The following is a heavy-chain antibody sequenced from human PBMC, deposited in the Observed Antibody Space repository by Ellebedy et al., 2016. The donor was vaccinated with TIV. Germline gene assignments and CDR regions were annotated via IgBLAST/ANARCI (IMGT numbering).Heavy chain of an antibody. V-gene: IGHV3-23*01. CDR1: GFRFSSYA. J-gene: IGHJ3*02. D-gene: IGHD2-2*01. CDR2: ISDSGDNT. Sequence: GESLKISCAASGFRFSSYAMNWVRQAPGKGLEWVSGISDSGDNTYYPDSVKGRFTISRDNSKNTLYLQMNSLRVEETAVYYWAKQKSTSAGSSDIWGQGAMVTVSS. CDR3: AKQKSTSAGSSDI.